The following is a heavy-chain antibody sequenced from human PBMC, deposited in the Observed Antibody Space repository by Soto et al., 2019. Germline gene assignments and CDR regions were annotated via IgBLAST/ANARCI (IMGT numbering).Heavy chain of an antibody. CDR1: GFTFSSYA. CDR2: ISGSGGST. D-gene: IGHD3-22*01. V-gene: IGHV3-23*01. J-gene: IGHJ5*02. CDR3: ARAAYYNKCSALRAWFDP. Sequence: GGSLRLSCEASGFTFSSYAMSWVRQAPGKGLEWVSGISGSGGSTQYGDSVKGRFTISRDNSKNTLYLQMKSLRAEDTAVYYCARAAYYNKCSALRAWFDPWGQGT.